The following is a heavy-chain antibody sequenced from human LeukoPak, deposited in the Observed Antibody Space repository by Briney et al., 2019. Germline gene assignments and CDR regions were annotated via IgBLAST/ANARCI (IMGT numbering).Heavy chain of an antibody. CDR2: IRYDGSDK. D-gene: IGHD2-15*01. J-gene: IGHJ3*02. CDR1: GFSFSNYG. CDR3: AQLLSPYCSGGSCYPARMNEDAFDI. V-gene: IGHV3-30*02. Sequence: GGSLRLSCAASGFSFSNYGIHWVRQAPGKGLEWVAFIRYDGSDKYYADSVKGRFTISRDNSRNTLYLQMNSLRAEDTAVYYCAQLLSPYCSGGSCYPARMNEDAFDIWGQGTMVTVSS.